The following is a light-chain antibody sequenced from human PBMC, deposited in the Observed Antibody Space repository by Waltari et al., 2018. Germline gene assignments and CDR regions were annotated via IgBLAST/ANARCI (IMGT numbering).Light chain of an antibody. J-gene: IGLJ1*01. V-gene: IGLV1-44*01. CDR1: SSNIGTNT. CDR2: NTR. Sequence: QSVLTQPPSASGTPGQRVTISCSGSSSNIGTNTVNWYQHLPGTAPNLSSYNTRQRPSGVPDRFSGSRSGTSSSLAISGLQSDDEGDYYCASWDDSVDAPYVFGTGTKVTVL. CDR3: ASWDDSVDAPYV.